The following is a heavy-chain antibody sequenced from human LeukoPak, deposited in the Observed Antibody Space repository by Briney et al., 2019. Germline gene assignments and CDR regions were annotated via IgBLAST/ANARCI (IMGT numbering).Heavy chain of an antibody. D-gene: IGHD6-19*01. V-gene: IGHV4-39*01. CDR3: ARQKGYSSGWYFDY. CDR1: GGSISSSSYY. J-gene: IGHJ4*02. Sequence: SETLSLTCTVSGGSISSSSYYWGWIRQPPGNGLEWIGSIYYSGSTYYNPSLKSRVTISVATSKNQFSLKVSSVTAADTAVYYCARQKGYSSGWYFDYWGQGTLVTVSS. CDR2: IYYSGST.